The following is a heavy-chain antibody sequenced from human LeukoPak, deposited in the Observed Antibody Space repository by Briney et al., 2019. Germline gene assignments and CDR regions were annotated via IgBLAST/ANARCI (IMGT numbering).Heavy chain of an antibody. CDR1: GGSISSGGYY. D-gene: IGHD2-2*01. CDR2: IYYSGST. V-gene: IGHV4-39*01. Sequence: SQTLSLTCTVSGGSISSGGYYWGWIRQPPGKGLEWIGSIYYSGSTYYNPSLKSRVTISVDTSKNQFSLKLSSVTAADTAVYYCARGGDIVVVPAALQYYYYYYGMDVWGQGTTVTVSS. J-gene: IGHJ6*02. CDR3: ARGGDIVVVPAALQYYYYYYGMDV.